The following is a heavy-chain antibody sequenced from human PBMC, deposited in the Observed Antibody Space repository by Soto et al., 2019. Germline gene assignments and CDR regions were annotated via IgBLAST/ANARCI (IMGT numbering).Heavy chain of an antibody. CDR1: GFTFNTYW. V-gene: IGHV3-74*03. CDR2: INNDGSAT. J-gene: IGHJ6*02. Sequence: EVLLVESGGGLVQPGGSLRLSCATSGFTFNTYWMHWVRQAPGKGPVWVSRINNDGSATTYADSVKGRFTISRDNAKKTVSLQMNSLRAEDTAVYYCARHFKLAPMSYFAMDVWGLGTTVTVSS. CDR3: ARHFKLAPMSYFAMDV. D-gene: IGHD1-1*01.